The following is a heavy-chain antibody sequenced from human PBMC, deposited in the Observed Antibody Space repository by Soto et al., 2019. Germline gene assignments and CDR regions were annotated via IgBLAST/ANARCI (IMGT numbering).Heavy chain of an antibody. V-gene: IGHV4-4*02. CDR2: IYHSGST. CDR3: ARLSPYYYDSSGPRGGMDV. J-gene: IGHJ6*02. Sequence: SETLSLTCAVSSGSISSSNWWSWVRQPPGKGLEWIGEIYHSGSTNYNPSLKSRVTISVDKSKNQFSLKLSSVTAADTAVYYCARLSPYYYDSSGPRGGMDVWGQGTTVTVSS. CDR1: SGSISSSNW. D-gene: IGHD3-22*01.